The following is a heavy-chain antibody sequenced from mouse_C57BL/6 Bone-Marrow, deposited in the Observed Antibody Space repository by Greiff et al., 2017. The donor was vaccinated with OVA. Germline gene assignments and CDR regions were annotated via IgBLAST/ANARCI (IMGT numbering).Heavy chain of an antibody. CDR1: GYTFTSYW. V-gene: IGHV1-5*01. CDR2: IYPGNSDT. J-gene: IGHJ3*01. Sequence: EVQLQQSGTVLARPGASVKMSCKTSGYTFTSYWMHWVKQRPGQGLEWIGAIYPGNSDTSYNQKFKGKAKLTAVTSASTAYMELSSLTNEDSAVYYCTRSRDSSGYSFAYWGQGTLVTVSA. D-gene: IGHD3-2*02. CDR3: TRSRDSSGYSFAY.